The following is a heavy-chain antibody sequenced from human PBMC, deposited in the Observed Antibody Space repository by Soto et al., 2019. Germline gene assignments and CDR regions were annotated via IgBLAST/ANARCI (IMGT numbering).Heavy chain of an antibody. CDR2: IYHSGST. CDR3: ARSGYSYGPNPLLY. J-gene: IGHJ4*02. V-gene: IGHV4-30-2*02. Sequence: TLSHTCAVSGGSISSGGYSWSWIRQPPGKGLEWIGYIYHSGSTYYNPSLKSRVTISVDRSKNQFSLKLSSVTAADTAVYYCARSGYSYGPNPLLYWGQGTLVTVSS. CDR1: GGSISSGGYS. D-gene: IGHD5-18*01.